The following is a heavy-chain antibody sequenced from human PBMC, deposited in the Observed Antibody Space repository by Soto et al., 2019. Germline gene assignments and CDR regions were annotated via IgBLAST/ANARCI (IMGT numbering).Heavy chain of an antibody. CDR3: ARVVVVPAANEYYFDY. D-gene: IGHD2-2*01. J-gene: IGHJ4*02. Sequence: SETLSLTCTVSGGSISSYYWSWIRQPPGKGLEWIGYIYYSGSTNYNPSLKSRVTISVDTSKNQFSLKLSSVTAADTAVYYCARVVVVPAANEYYFDYWGQGTLVTVSS. V-gene: IGHV4-59*01. CDR2: IYYSGST. CDR1: GGSISSYY.